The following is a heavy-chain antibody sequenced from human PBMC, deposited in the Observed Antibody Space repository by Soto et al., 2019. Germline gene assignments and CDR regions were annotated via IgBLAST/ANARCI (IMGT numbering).Heavy chain of an antibody. Sequence: QVQLQESGPGLVKPSETLSLMCTVSGGSITNYYWSWIRQSPAKGLERIGYVSDSGRTKYNPSLKSRVSISVDTSKNQFSLKMTSLTAADTAVYYCARESVGHSAMDVWGQGTTVTVS. CDR2: VSDSGRT. CDR1: GGSITNYY. J-gene: IGHJ6*02. V-gene: IGHV4-59*12. D-gene: IGHD1-26*01. CDR3: ARESVGHSAMDV.